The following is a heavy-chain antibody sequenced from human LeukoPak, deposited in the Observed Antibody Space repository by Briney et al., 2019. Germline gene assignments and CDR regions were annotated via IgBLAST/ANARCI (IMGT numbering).Heavy chain of an antibody. CDR1: GGSISSSNW. CDR2: IYHSGST. CDR3: AKGKGLVRGVDNQLSDAFDI. J-gene: IGHJ3*02. Sequence: SGTLSLTCAASGGSISSSNWWSWVRQPPGKGLEWIGEIYHSGSTNYNPSLKSRVTISVDKSKNQFSLKLSSVTAADTAVYYCAKGKGLVRGVDNQLSDAFDIWGQGTMVTVSS. V-gene: IGHV4-4*02. D-gene: IGHD3-10*01.